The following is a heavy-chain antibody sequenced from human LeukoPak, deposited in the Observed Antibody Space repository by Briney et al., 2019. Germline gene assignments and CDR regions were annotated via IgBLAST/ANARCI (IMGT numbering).Heavy chain of an antibody. J-gene: IGHJ3*02. D-gene: IGHD6-19*01. CDR3: ARESRDIAVAGSCAFDI. V-gene: IGHV1-2*02. Sequence: ASVKVSCKASGYTFTGYYVHWVRQAPGQGLEWMGWINPNSGGTNYAQKFQGRVTMTRDTSISTAYMELSRLRSDDTAVYYCARESRDIAVAGSCAFDICGQGTMVTVSS. CDR1: GYTFTGYY. CDR2: INPNSGGT.